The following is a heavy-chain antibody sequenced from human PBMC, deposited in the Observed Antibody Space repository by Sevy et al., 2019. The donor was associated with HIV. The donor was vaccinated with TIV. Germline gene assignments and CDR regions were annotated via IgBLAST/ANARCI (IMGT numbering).Heavy chain of an antibody. CDR1: GFTFSNSA. Sequence: GSLRLSCAASGFTFSNSAMTWVRQAPGKGLEWVSSISTSGSSTYYADSVKGRFTISRDNSKNTLYLKMNSLRAEDTAVYYCVRPSSGYYYVLNWGQGTLVTVSS. CDR3: VRPSSGYYYVLN. D-gene: IGHD3-22*01. V-gene: IGHV3-23*01. CDR2: ISTSGSST. J-gene: IGHJ4*02.